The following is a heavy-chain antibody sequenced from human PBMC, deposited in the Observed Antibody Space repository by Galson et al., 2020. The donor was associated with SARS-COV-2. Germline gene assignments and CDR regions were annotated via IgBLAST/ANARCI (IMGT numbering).Heavy chain of an antibody. CDR2: ISHPGDTI. V-gene: IGHV3-48*04. CDR1: GFTFSSYS. J-gene: IGHJ4*02. D-gene: IGHD2-15*01. Sequence: GESLKISCAASGFTFSSYSMNWVRQAPGKGLEWVSYISHPGDTIYYADSVKGRFTISRDNAKNSLFLQMNSLRGEDTAVYYCAKDNGYCSGGGCYRWFASWGQGTLVTVTS. CDR3: AKDNGYCSGGGCYRWFAS.